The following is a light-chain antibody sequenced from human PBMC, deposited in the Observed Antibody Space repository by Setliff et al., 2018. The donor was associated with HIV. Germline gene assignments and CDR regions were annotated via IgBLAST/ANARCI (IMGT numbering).Light chain of an antibody. V-gene: IGLV2-14*01. CDR2: EVS. J-gene: IGLJ1*01. CDR1: SSDVGGYKY. CDR3: SSYTSSDTLGFV. Sequence: QSALTQPASVSGSPGQSITISCTGTSSDVGGYKYVYWYQQHPGKAPKLMIYEVSNRPSGVSNRFSGSTSGNTASLTISGLQAEDEADYYCSSYTSSDTLGFVFGTGTKVTVL.